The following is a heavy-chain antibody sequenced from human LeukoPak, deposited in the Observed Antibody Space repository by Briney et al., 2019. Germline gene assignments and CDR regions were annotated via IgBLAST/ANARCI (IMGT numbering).Heavy chain of an antibody. CDR3: ARDAGSGWYGEGYFDY. CDR1: GGTFSSYA. Sequence: SVKVSCKASGGTFSSYAISWVRQAPGQGLEWMGGIIPIFGTANYAQKFQGRVTITADESTSTAYMELSSLRSEDTAVYYCARDAGSGWYGEGYFDYWGQGTLVTVSS. J-gene: IGHJ4*02. V-gene: IGHV1-69*13. D-gene: IGHD6-19*01. CDR2: IIPIFGTA.